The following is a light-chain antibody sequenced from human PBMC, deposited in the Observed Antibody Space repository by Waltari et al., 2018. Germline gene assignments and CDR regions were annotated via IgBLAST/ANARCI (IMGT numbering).Light chain of an antibody. V-gene: IGLV2-14*03. CDR1: SSDVGSYNY. J-gene: IGLJ2*01. CDR3: SSYITTNTLEL. CDR2: DVS. Sequence: QSALTQPASVSGSPGQSITISCTGTSSDVGSYNYVSWSQQHPGKAPKLMIYDVSYRPSGVSNRFSGSKSGHTASLTISGLQAEDEADYYCSSYITTNTLELFGGGTSLTVL.